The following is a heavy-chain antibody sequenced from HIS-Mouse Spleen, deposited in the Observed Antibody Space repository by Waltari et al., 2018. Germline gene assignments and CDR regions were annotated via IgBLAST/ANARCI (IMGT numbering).Heavy chain of an antibody. CDR1: GFTFSSSS. D-gene: IGHD6-13*01. CDR2: ISSRSSYI. V-gene: IGHV3-21*01. Sequence: EVQLVESGGGLVKPGGSLRLSCAASGFTFSSSSMNWVRQAPGKGLEWVSSISSRSSYIYYADSVKGRFTISRDNAKNSLYLQMNSLRAEDTAVYYCARGYSSSEDYWGQGTLVTVSS. J-gene: IGHJ4*02. CDR3: ARGYSSSEDY.